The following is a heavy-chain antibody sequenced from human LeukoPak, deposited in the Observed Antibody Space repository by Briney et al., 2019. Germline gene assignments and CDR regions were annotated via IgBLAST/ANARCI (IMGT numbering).Heavy chain of an antibody. CDR2: IYYSGST. Sequence: SETLSLTCAVYGGSISSYYWSWIRQPPGKGLEWIGYIYYSGSTNYNPSLKSRVTISVDTSKNQFSLKLSSVTAADTAVYYCARGGDSGYDLDYFDYWDQGTLVTVSS. CDR3: ARGGDSGYDLDYFDY. D-gene: IGHD5-12*01. CDR1: GGSISSYY. V-gene: IGHV4-59*01. J-gene: IGHJ4*02.